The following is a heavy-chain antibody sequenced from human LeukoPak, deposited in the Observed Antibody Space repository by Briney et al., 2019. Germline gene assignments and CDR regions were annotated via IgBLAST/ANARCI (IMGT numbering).Heavy chain of an antibody. CDR3: ARDRGSNGFDY. V-gene: IGHV3-23*01. CDR1: GFTFSSYA. Sequence: GRSLRLSCAASGFTFSSYAMHWVRQAPGKGLEWVSAISGSGGSTYYADSVKGRFTISRDNSKNTLYLQMNSLRAEDTAVYYCARDRGSNGFDYWGQGTLVTVSS. D-gene: IGHD1-26*01. CDR2: ISGSGGST. J-gene: IGHJ4*02.